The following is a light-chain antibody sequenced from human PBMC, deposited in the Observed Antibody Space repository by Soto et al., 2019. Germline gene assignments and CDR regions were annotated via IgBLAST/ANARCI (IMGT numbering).Light chain of an antibody. Sequence: QSALTQPPSAYGSPGQSGTISCTGTSSDVGGYNYVSWYQQHPGKAPKLMIYEVSKRPSGVPDRFSGSKSGNTASLTVSGLQAEDDADYYCSSYAGSNNLVFGGGTKLTVL. J-gene: IGLJ2*01. CDR1: SSDVGGYNY. CDR3: SSYAGSNNLV. V-gene: IGLV2-8*01. CDR2: EVS.